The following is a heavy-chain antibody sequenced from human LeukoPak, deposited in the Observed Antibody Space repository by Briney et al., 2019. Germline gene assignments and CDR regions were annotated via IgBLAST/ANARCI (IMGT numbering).Heavy chain of an antibody. CDR2: IWYDGSNK. J-gene: IGHJ4*02. Sequence: PGRSLRLSCAASGFTFSSYGMHWVRQAPGKGLEWVAVIWYDGSNKYYADSVKGRFTISRDNSKNTLYLQMTSLRAEDTAVYYCAKSGSYGYSYFDYWGQGTLVTVSS. CDR1: GFTFSSYG. CDR3: AKSGSYGYSYFDY. D-gene: IGHD5-18*01. V-gene: IGHV3-33*06.